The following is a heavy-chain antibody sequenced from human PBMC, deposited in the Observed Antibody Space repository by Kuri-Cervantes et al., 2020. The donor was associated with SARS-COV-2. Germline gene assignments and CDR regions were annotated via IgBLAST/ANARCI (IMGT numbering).Heavy chain of an antibody. CDR1: GFTFNSYG. D-gene: IGHD3-16*01. CDR2: IWYDGSNK. V-gene: IGHV3-33*01. CDR3: AREGLGWFDP. Sequence: GGSLRLSCAASGFTFNSYGMRWVRQAPGKGPEWVAVIWYDGSNKYYADSVKGRFTISRDNSKNTLYLQMNSLRAEDTAVYYCAREGLGWFDPWGQGTLVTGSS. J-gene: IGHJ5*02.